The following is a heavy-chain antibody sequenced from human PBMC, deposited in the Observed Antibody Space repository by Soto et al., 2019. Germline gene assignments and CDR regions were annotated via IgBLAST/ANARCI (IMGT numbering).Heavy chain of an antibody. CDR3: AGSQGDVLRWFGELFDAFDI. CDR1: GYAFTSYG. V-gene: IGHV1-18*01. D-gene: IGHD3-10*01. J-gene: IGHJ3*02. Sequence: GASVKVSCKASGYAFTSYGISWVRQAPGQGLEWMGWISAYNGNTNYAQKLQGRVTMTTDTSTSTAYMELRSLRSDDTAVYYCAGSQGDVLRWFGELFDAFDIWGQGTMVTVSS. CDR2: ISAYNGNT.